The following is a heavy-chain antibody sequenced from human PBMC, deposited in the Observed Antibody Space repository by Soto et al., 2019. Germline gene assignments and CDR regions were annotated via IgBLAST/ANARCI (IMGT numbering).Heavy chain of an antibody. D-gene: IGHD4-17*01. CDR1: GGTFSSYA. V-gene: IGHV1-69*01. Sequence: QVQLVQSGAEVKKPGSSVKVSCKASGGTFSSYAISWVRQAPGQGLEWMGGIIPIFGTANYAQKFQGRVTITADESTSTAYMELSSLRPEETAVYYCARAKASVTTPAVYFDYWGQGTLVTVSS. CDR2: IIPIFGTA. CDR3: ARAKASVTTPAVYFDY. J-gene: IGHJ4*02.